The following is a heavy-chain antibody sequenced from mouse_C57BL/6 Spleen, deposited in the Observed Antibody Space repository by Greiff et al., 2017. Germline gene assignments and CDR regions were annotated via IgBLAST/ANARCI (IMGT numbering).Heavy chain of an antibody. Sequence: EVKLMESGGGLVKPGGSLKLSCAASGFTFSDYGMHWVRQAPEKGLEWVAYISSGSSTIYYADTVKGRFTISRDNAKNTLFLQMTSLRSEDTAMYYWARGDYGSGPAWFAYWGQGTLVTVSA. CDR2: ISSGSSTI. CDR3: ARGDYGSGPAWFAY. D-gene: IGHD1-1*01. V-gene: IGHV5-17*01. CDR1: GFTFSDYG. J-gene: IGHJ3*01.